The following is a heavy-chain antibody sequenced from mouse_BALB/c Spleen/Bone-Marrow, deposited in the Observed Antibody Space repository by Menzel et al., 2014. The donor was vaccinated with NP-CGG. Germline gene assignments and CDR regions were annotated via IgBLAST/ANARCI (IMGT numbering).Heavy chain of an antibody. J-gene: IGHJ3*01. CDR3: ARSGYGSSLFAY. V-gene: IGHV14-3*02. Sequence: VQLQQSGAELVKPGASVKLSCTASGFNIKDTYMHWVKQRPEQGLEWIGRIDPANGNTKYDPKFQGKATITADTSSNTAYLQLSSLTSEDTAVYNCARSGYGSSLFAYWGQGTLVTVSA. CDR2: IDPANGNT. CDR1: GFNIKDTY. D-gene: IGHD1-1*01.